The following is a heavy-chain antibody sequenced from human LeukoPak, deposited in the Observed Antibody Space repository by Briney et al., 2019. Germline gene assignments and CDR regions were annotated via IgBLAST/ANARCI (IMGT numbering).Heavy chain of an antibody. V-gene: IGHV3-7*04. J-gene: IGHJ4*02. CDR2: IKPDGSEK. Sequence: GGSLRLSCAASGFTFNINWMSWVRQAPGKGLERVANIKPDGSEKYYVDSVKGRFTISRDNAKNSLFLQMNSLRAEDTAVYYCARDYDWGQGTLVTVSS. CDR3: ARDYD. D-gene: IGHD3-16*01. CDR1: GFTFNINW.